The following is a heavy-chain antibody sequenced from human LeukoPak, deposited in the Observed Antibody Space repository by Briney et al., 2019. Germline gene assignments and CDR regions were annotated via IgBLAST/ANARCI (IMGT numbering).Heavy chain of an antibody. CDR1: GFTFSSYW. CDR2: INNDGGYT. J-gene: IGHJ4*02. CDR3: VRGNSGGDC. D-gene: IGHD2-8*02. V-gene: IGHV3-74*01. Sequence: QTGGSLRLSCAASGFTFSSYWMHWVRQAPGKGLVWVSRINNDGGYTNYADSVKGRFTFSRDNAKNTLYLHMNSLRAEDTAVYYCVRGNSGGDCWGQGTLVTVSS.